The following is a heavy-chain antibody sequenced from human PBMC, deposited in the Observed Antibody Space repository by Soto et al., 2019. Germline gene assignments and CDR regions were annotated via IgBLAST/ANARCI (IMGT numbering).Heavy chain of an antibody. D-gene: IGHD2-2*01. J-gene: IGHJ4*02. CDR2: ISSAGDAF. Sequence: EVQLVESGGGLAQPGGSLRLSCAASGFTFSSYEMNWVRQAPGNTLEWVSYISSAGDAFYYADFVKGRFTISRDNAKNSLVLQMNSLSVEDTAVYYCARVYCSTTTCHVQAFDSWGQGTLVTVSS. CDR3: ARVYCSTTTCHVQAFDS. V-gene: IGHV3-48*03. CDR1: GFTFSSYE.